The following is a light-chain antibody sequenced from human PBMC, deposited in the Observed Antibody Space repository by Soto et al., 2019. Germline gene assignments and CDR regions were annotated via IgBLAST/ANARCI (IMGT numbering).Light chain of an antibody. V-gene: IGLV2-23*01. CDR1: SSDVGNYNL. Sequence: QSALTQPASVSGSPGQSITISCTGTSSDVGNYNLVSWYQQYLGKAPKLMMYEGGKRPSGVSNRFSGSKSGNTASLTISGLQAEDAADYYCCSFALRSTLIFGGGTKLTVL. J-gene: IGLJ2*01. CDR2: EGG. CDR3: CSFALRSTLI.